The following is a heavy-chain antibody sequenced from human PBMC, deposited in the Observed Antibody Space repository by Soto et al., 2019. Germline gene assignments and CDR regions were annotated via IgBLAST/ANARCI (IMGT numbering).Heavy chain of an antibody. V-gene: IGHV4-38-2*01. D-gene: IGHD3-22*01. CDR2: LYHGGST. CDR3: ARVGPWVPYYYDSSPYTFENWFDP. CDR1: GYSISSGYY. J-gene: IGHJ5*02. Sequence: SETLSLTCAVSGYSISSGYYWGWLRQPPGKGLEWIGSLYHGGSTYYNASLNSRVTLSIDMTNNHVSLILNSVTAADTAVYYCARVGPWVPYYYDSSPYTFENWFDPWGQGTLVTVSS.